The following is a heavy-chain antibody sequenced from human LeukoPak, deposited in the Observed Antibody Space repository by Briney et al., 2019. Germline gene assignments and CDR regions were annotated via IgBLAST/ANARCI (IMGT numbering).Heavy chain of an antibody. J-gene: IGHJ6*04. CDR1: GFTFSSYW. Sequence: GGSLTLSCAASGFTFSSYWMHWVRPAPRKELVWVSRINSDGSSTSYADSVKGRFTISRDNAKNTLYLQMNSLRAEDTAVYYCARGGMITFGGVIVIQDYYYGMDVWGKGTTVTVSS. V-gene: IGHV3-74*01. D-gene: IGHD3-16*02. CDR2: INSDGSST. CDR3: ARGGMITFGGVIVIQDYYYGMDV.